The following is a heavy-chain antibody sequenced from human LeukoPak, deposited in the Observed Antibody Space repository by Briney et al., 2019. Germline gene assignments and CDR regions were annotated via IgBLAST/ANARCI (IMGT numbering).Heavy chain of an antibody. CDR3: AKDRSGYDIHFDY. CDR1: GFTFSSYG. V-gene: IGHV3-30*02. Sequence: GGSLRLSCAASGFTFSSYGMHWVRQAPGKGLEWVAVIWYDGSNKYYADSVKGRFTISRDNSKNTLYLQMNSLRAEDTAVYYCAKDRSGYDIHFDYWGQGTLVTVSS. CDR2: IWYDGSNK. D-gene: IGHD5-12*01. J-gene: IGHJ4*02.